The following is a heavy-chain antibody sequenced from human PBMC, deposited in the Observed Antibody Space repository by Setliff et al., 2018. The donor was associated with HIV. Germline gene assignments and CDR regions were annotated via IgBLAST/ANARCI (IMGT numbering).Heavy chain of an antibody. V-gene: IGHV1-2*06. CDR3: ARGGSRYCSSISCYSPVVGGDPGLDY. J-gene: IGHJ4*02. CDR2: IIPNSGVT. D-gene: IGHD2-2*01. CDR1: GYTFTDYY. Sequence: GASVKVSCKASGYTFTDYYIHWVRQAPGQGLEWMGRIIPNSGVTNYAQKFQGRVTMTRDTSINTVYMDLSSLRSEDTAVFYCARGGSRYCSSISCYSPVVGGDPGLDYWGQGTLVTVSS.